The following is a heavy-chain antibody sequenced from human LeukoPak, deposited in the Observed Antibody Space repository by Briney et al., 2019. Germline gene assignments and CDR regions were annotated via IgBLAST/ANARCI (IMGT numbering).Heavy chain of an antibody. D-gene: IGHD3-3*01. CDR2: IYTRGST. J-gene: IGHJ4*02. CDR1: GDSISNGNYY. Sequence: SQTLSLTCTVSGDSISNGNYYWTWIRQPAGKGLEWIGRIYTRGSTQNNPSLESRVTMSLDVSENQFSLKINSVTAADTAVYYCASGVDFDFWSAYLAYWGQGSLVTVSS. CDR3: ASGVDFDFWSAYLAY. V-gene: IGHV4-61*02.